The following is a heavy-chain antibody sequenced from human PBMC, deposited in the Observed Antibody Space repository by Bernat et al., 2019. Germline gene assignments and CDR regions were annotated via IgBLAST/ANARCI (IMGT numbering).Heavy chain of an antibody. J-gene: IGHJ3*01. Sequence: EVQLVESGGGLVKPGGSLRLYCAASGFTFSNAWMSWVRQAPGKGLEWVGRIKSKTNGGTTDYAEPVKGRFTISRDDSKNTLYLQMNSLKTEDTAVYYCTTVGGYCRCSSCYSRVWGQGTMVTVSS. V-gene: IGHV3-15*01. CDR2: IKSKTNGGTT. CDR1: GFTFSNAW. D-gene: IGHD2-15*01. CDR3: TTVGGYCRCSSCYSRV.